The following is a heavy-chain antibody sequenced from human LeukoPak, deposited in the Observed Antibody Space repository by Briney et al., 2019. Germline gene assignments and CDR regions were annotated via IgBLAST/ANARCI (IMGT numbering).Heavy chain of an antibody. D-gene: IGHD2/OR15-2a*01. Sequence: SETLSLTCPVSGGSISSSSDYWGWIRQAPGKGLEWIATIYYSGTAYYNPSLKSRVTISVDRSKNQFSLKLSSVTAADTAVYYCAREESMTFDYWGQGTLVTVSS. CDR2: IYYSGTA. J-gene: IGHJ4*02. CDR1: GGSISSSSDY. CDR3: AREESMTFDY. V-gene: IGHV4-39*07.